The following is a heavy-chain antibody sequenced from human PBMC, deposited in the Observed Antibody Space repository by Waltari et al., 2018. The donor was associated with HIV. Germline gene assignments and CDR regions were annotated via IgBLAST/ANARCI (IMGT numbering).Heavy chain of an antibody. CDR2: ITTKTGNP. D-gene: IGHD3-10*01. CDR1: GYTFINYA. J-gene: IGHJ4*02. CDR3: ARGPGRSLDY. Sequence: QVQLVQSGSELRKPGASVKISCKASGYTFINYAVNWVRQAPGQGLEWMGWITTKTGNPMYAQCFTGRFVYSSDTPVSTTYLQISSLKAEDTAIYYVARGPGRSLDYWGQGTLVTVSS. V-gene: IGHV7-4-1*02.